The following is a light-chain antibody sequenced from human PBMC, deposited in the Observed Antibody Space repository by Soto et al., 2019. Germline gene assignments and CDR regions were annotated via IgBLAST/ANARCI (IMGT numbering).Light chain of an antibody. J-gene: IGKJ2*02. CDR2: AAS. V-gene: IGKV1-12*01. CDR3: QQANSFPWT. CDR1: QDIVSW. Sequence: DIQMTQSPSSVSASIGDRVTITCRASQDIVSWLTWYQQKPGKAPKVLIYAASSLQSGVPSRFTGSGSGTDFTLTISSLQPEDVATYYCQQANSFPWTFGQGTKLDIK.